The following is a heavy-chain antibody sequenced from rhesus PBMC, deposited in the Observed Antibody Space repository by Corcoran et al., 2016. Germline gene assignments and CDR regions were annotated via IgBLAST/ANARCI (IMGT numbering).Heavy chain of an antibody. CDR3: ARDRYSGSWNDAFDF. CDR1: GGSISSSY. D-gene: IGHD6-25*01. CDR2: IYGCCSST. Sequence: LQLQESGPGLVKPSETLSVTCAVSGGSISSSYWSWIRQAPGKGLEWIGYIYGCCSSTNYNPSLKSRVTLSVDTSKNQLSLKLSSVTTADTAVYYCARDRYSGSWNDAFDFWGQGLRVTVSS. V-gene: IGHV4-169*02. J-gene: IGHJ3*01.